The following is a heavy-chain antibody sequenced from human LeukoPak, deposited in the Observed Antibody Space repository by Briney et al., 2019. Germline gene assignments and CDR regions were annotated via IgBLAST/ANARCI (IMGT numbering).Heavy chain of an antibody. J-gene: IGHJ4*02. CDR1: GFTFSSYA. V-gene: IGHV3-23*01. CDR3: ARDPPFLTIAAAAPGDY. D-gene: IGHD6-13*01. Sequence: GGSLRLSCAASGFTFSSYAMSWVRQAPGKGLEWVSAISGSGGSTYYADSVKGRFTISRDNSKNTLYLQMNSLRAEDTAVYYCARDPPFLTIAAAAPGDYWGQGTLVTVSS. CDR2: ISGSGGST.